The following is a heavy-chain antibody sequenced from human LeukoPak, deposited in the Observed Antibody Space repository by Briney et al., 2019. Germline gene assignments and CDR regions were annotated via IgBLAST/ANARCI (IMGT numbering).Heavy chain of an antibody. V-gene: IGHV3-53*01. CDR1: GFTVSSNY. CDR3: ATLGYSSSWSFDY. Sequence: PGGSLRLSCAASGFTVSSNYMSWVRQAPGKGLEWVSVIYSGGSIYYADSVKGRFTISRDNSKNTLYLQMNSLRAEDTAVYYCATLGYSSSWSFDYWGQGTLVTVSS. J-gene: IGHJ4*02. CDR2: IYSGGSI. D-gene: IGHD6-13*01.